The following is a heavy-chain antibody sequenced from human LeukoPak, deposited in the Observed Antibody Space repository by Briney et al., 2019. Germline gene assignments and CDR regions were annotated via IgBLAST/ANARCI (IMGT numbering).Heavy chain of an antibody. D-gene: IGHD2-2*02. CDR2: INHSGST. Sequence: KASETLSLTCAVYGGSFSGYYWSWIRQPPGKGLEWIGEINHSGSTNYNPSLKSRVTISVDTSKNQFSLKLSSVTAADTAVYYCARTGYCSSTSCYRSLRPNPFDIWGQGTMVTVSS. CDR3: ARTGYCSSTSCYRSLRPNPFDI. J-gene: IGHJ3*02. V-gene: IGHV4-34*01. CDR1: GGSFSGYY.